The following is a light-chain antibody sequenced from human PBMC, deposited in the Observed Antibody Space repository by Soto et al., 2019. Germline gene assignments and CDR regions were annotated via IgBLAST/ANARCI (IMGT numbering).Light chain of an antibody. Sequence: IQLTQSQSSLSASVGDRVTITCRASQGISSYLAWYQQKPGKAPKLLIYAASTLQSGVPSRFSGSGSGTDFTLTISSLQPEDFGTYYCQQLNSYPELTFGGGTKVEIK. CDR2: AAS. J-gene: IGKJ4*01. CDR1: QGISSY. CDR3: QQLNSYPELT. V-gene: IGKV1-9*01.